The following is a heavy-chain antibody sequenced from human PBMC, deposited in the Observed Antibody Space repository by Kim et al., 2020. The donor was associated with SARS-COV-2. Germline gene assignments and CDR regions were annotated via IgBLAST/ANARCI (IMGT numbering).Heavy chain of an antibody. CDR3: AKDLGPMVTTAFDY. Sequence: GGSLRLSCAASGFTFSSYAMSWARQAPGKGLEWVSAISGSGGSTYHADSVKGRFTISRDNSKNTLYLQMNSLRAEDTAVYYCAKDLGPMVTTAFDYWGQGTLVTVSS. D-gene: IGHD5-18*01. CDR2: ISGSGGST. CDR1: GFTFSSYA. V-gene: IGHV3-23*01. J-gene: IGHJ4*02.